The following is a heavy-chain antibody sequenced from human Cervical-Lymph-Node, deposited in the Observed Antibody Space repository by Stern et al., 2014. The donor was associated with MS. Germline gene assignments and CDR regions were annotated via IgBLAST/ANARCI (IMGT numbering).Heavy chain of an antibody. CDR2: ISSDGSNK. CDR3: ARVSCSGGSCYHAFAI. Sequence: QVQLVESGGGVVQPGRSLRLSCAASGFTFSSYAMHWVRQAPGKGLEWVAFISSDGSNKYYADSVKGRFTISRDNSKNTLYLQMNSLRAEDTAVFYCARVSCSGGSCYHAFAIWGQGTMVTVSS. D-gene: IGHD2-15*01. J-gene: IGHJ3*02. CDR1: GFTFSSYA. V-gene: IGHV3-30-3*01.